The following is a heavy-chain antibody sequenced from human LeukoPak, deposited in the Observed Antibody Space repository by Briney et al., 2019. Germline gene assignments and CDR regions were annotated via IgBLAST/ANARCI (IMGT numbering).Heavy chain of an antibody. CDR3: ARDRTAMSVKRDFDP. J-gene: IGHJ5*02. V-gene: IGHV1-18*01. CDR1: VYTFTSYG. CDR2: ISAYNGDT. Sequence: GASVKVSFKASVYTFTSYGISWVRQAPGQGLEWMGWISAYNGDTGYAQKFQGRLTMTTDTSTSTAYMELRSLRSDDTAMYYCARDRTAMSVKRDFDPWGQGTLVTVSS. D-gene: IGHD5-18*01.